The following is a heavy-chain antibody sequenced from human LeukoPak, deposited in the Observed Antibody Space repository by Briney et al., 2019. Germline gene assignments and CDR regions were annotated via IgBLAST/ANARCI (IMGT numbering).Heavy chain of an antibody. J-gene: IGHJ4*02. CDR2: ISSSGSTI. D-gene: IGHD3-10*01. V-gene: IGHV3-48*03. Sequence: GGSLRLSCAASGFTFSSYEMNWVRQAPGKGLEWVSYISSSGSTIYYADSVKGRFTISRDNAKNSQYLQMNSLRAEDTAVYYCARITMVRGVMNYWGQGTLVTVSS. CDR3: ARITMVRGVMNY. CDR1: GFTFSSYE.